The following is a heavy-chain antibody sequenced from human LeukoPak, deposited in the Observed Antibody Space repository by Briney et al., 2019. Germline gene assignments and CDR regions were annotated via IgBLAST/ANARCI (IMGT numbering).Heavy chain of an antibody. CDR3: ARDQDYYDSSGYYFPSYYYGMDV. CDR2: IYSGGST. V-gene: IGHV3-66*01. CDR1: GFTVSSNY. D-gene: IGHD3-22*01. J-gene: IGHJ6*02. Sequence: PGGSLRLSCAASGFTVSSNYMSWVRQAPGKGLEWVSVIYSGGSTYYADSVKGRFTISRDNSKNTLYLQMNSLRAEDTAVYYCARDQDYYDSSGYYFPSYYYGMDVWGQGTTVTVSS.